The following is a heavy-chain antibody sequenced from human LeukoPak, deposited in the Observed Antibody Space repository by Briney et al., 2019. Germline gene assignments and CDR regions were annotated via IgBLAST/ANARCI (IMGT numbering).Heavy chain of an antibody. Sequence: GESLKISCQASGYTFTTYWIGWVRQMTGKGLECMGIIYPVDSDTTYSPSFQGQVNISADKSFSTAYLQWSSLKASDTAIYYCARLGGDTYYFGSASYPNWYFDLWGRGTLVTVSS. CDR1: GYTFTTYW. CDR3: ARLGGDTYYFGSASYPNWYFDL. D-gene: IGHD3-10*01. J-gene: IGHJ2*01. CDR2: IYPVDSDT. V-gene: IGHV5-51*01.